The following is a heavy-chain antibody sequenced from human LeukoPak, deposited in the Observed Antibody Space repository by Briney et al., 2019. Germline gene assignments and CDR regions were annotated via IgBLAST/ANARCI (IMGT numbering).Heavy chain of an antibody. D-gene: IGHD5-24*01. CDR3: TRDVWGDRDGFFEY. CDR1: GFTFSSYW. Sequence: PGGSLRLSCAASGFTFSSYWVHWVRQTPGKGLLWVSRINLDGRSTSYAESVKGRFTISRDNAKNTLYMQMNSLRAEDSAVYYCTRDVWGDRDGFFEYWGQGTLVTVSS. CDR2: INLDGRST. V-gene: IGHV3-74*01. J-gene: IGHJ4*02.